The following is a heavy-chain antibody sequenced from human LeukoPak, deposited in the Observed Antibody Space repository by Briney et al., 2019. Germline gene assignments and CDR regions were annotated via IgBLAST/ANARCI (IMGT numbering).Heavy chain of an antibody. J-gene: IGHJ2*01. CDR2: ITSSSSYI. V-gene: IGHV3-21*01. Sequence: GGSLRLSCAASGFTSSSYSMNWVRQSPGKGLEWVSSITSSSSYIYYADSVKGRFTNSRDNAKNSLYLQMNSLRAEDTAVYYCVRDGHDSSGYYWAWSFDLWGRGTQVTVSS. D-gene: IGHD3-22*01. CDR3: VRDGHDSSGYYWAWSFDL. CDR1: GFTSSSYS.